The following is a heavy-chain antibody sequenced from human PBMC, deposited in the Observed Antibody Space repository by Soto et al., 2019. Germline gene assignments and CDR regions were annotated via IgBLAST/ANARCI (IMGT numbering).Heavy chain of an antibody. V-gene: IGHV3-21*01. D-gene: IGHD4-17*01. CDR3: VTRVTTFYY. CDR1: RFTFSSYS. J-gene: IGHJ4*02. CDR2: ISSSGTYI. Sequence: GGSLRLSCAASRFTFSSYSMSWVRQAPGKGLEWVSSISSSGTYIYYADSVKGRVTISRDNANNSLYLHMKSPRAEDMAVYYCVTRVTTFYYWGQGTLVTVSS.